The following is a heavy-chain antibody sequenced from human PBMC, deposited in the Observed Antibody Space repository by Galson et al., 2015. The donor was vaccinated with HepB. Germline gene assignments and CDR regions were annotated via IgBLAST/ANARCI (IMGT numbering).Heavy chain of an antibody. Sequence: SLRLSCAAPEFTFTTYSFHWVRQCPGKGLEWVAFISYDGSQSQYADSVKGRFTISRDNSQNTLYLQMDSLTTEDTAVYWCTRGGYYDNSGDYANFLHWGQGTLVSVST. V-gene: IGHV3-30*03. D-gene: IGHD3-22*01. CDR3: TRGGYYDNSGDYANFLH. CDR1: EFTFTTYS. CDR2: ISYDGSQS. J-gene: IGHJ1*01.